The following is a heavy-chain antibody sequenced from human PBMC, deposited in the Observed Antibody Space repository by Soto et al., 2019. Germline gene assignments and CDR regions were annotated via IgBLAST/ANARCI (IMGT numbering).Heavy chain of an antibody. V-gene: IGHV1-69*02. CDR1: GGTFSSYT. CDR2: IIAILGIA. D-gene: IGHD6-25*01. Sequence: QVQLVQSGAEVKKPGSSVKVSCKASGGTFSSYTISWVRQAPGQGLEWMGRIIAILGIANYAQKFQGRVTITADKSTSTAYMELNSLSSEDKAVYYCSRATAAPAYYYYLDVWGKGTTVTVSS. J-gene: IGHJ6*03. CDR3: SRATAAPAYYYYLDV.